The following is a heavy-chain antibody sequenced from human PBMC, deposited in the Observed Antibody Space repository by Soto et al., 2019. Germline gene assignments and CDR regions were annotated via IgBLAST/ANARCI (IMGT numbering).Heavy chain of an antibody. Sequence: GASVKVSCKASGYTFTSYGISWVRQAPGQGLEWMGWISANKGNTEYAKNFQDRVTMTTDTSTSTVYMELTSLRSEDTAVYFCGRDKGSGLDYWGQGTLVTVSS. D-gene: IGHD3-10*01. V-gene: IGHV1-18*04. CDR3: GRDKGSGLDY. CDR1: GYTFTSYG. CDR2: ISANKGNT. J-gene: IGHJ4*02.